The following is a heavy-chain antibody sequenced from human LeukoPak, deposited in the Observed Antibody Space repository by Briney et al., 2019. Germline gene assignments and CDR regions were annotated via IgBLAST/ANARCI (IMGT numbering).Heavy chain of an antibody. J-gene: IGHJ6*03. V-gene: IGHV3-53*01. D-gene: IGHD6-13*01. CDR2: IYSGGST. Sequence: PGGSLRLSCAASGFTVSSNYMSWVRQAPGKGLEWVSVIYSGGSTYYADSVKGRFTISRDNSKNTLYLQMNSLRAEDTAVYYCARCSSSYYYYYMDVWGKGTTATVSS. CDR3: ARCSSSYYYYYMDV. CDR1: GFTVSSNY.